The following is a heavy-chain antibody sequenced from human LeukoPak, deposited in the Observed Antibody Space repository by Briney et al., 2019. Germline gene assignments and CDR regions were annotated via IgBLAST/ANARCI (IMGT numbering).Heavy chain of an antibody. V-gene: IGHV4-59*12. Sequence: SETLSLTCTVSGDSISSYYWSWIRQPPGKGLEWIGYIYYSGSTNYNPSLKSRVTISVDTSKNQFSLKLSSVTAADTAVYYCARGYIAAAGLGPFDYWGQGTLVTVSS. CDR1: GDSISSYY. J-gene: IGHJ4*02. CDR3: ARGYIAAAGLGPFDY. D-gene: IGHD6-13*01. CDR2: IYYSGST.